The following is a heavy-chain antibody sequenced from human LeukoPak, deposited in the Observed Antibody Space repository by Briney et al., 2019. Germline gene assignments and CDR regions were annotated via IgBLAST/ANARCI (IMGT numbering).Heavy chain of an antibody. Sequence: PGGSLRLSCAASGFTFSSYAMSWVRQAPGKGLEWVSAISGSGGSTYYADSVKGRFTISRDNSKNTLYLQMNSLRAEDTAVYYCVKVSSYDYVWGTYRHLDYWGQGTLVTVSS. V-gene: IGHV3-23*01. J-gene: IGHJ4*02. CDR3: VKVSSYDYVWGTYRHLDY. CDR1: GFTFSSYA. D-gene: IGHD3-16*02. CDR2: ISGSGGST.